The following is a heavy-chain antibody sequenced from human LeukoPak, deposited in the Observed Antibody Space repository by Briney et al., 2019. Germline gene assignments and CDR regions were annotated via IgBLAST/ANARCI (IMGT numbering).Heavy chain of an antibody. Sequence: GGSLRLSCAASGFTFSSYGMHWVRQAPGKGLEWVAFIRYDGSNKYYADSVKGRFTISRDNFKNTLYLQMNSLRAEDTAVYYCAKESNGYCSSTSCLRPFDYWGQGTLVTVSS. V-gene: IGHV3-30*02. D-gene: IGHD2-2*01. J-gene: IGHJ4*02. CDR3: AKESNGYCSSTSCLRPFDY. CDR1: GFTFSSYG. CDR2: IRYDGSNK.